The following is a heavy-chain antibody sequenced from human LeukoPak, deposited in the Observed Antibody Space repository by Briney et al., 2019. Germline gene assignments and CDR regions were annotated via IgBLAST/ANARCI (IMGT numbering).Heavy chain of an antibody. CDR2: INHSGST. D-gene: IGHD6-6*01. J-gene: IGHJ4*02. V-gene: IGHV4-34*01. CDR3: ARHYSSSFEWERIDY. Sequence: KPSETLSLTCAVYGGSFSGYYWSWIRQPPGKGLEWIGEINHSGSTNYNPSLKSRVTISVDTSKNQFSLKLSSVTAADTAVYYCARHYSSSFEWERIDYWGQGTLVTVSS. CDR1: GGSFSGYY.